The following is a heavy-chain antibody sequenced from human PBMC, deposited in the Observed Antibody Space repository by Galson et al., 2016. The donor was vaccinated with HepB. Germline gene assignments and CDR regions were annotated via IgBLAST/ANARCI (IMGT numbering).Heavy chain of an antibody. D-gene: IGHD6-19*01. CDR3: AKDKWVGSGWSWYYFDY. CDR2: ISYDGSNK. J-gene: IGHJ4*02. CDR1: GFTFSSYG. V-gene: IGHV3-30*18. Sequence: SLRLSCAASGFTFSSYGMHWVRQAPGKGLEWVAVISYDGSNKYYADSVKGRFTISRDNSMNTLYLQMNSLRAEDTAVYYCAKDKWVGSGWSWYYFDYWGQGTLVTVSS.